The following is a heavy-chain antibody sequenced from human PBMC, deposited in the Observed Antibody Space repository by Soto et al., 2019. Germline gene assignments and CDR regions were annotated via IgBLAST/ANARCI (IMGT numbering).Heavy chain of an antibody. Sequence: SETLSLTXTVSGGSISSGGYYWSWIRQHPGKGLEWIGYIYYSGSTYYNPSLKSRVTISVDTSKNQFSLKLSSVTAADTAVYYCARVTDYYDSSGYYYPWFDPWGQGTLVTVSS. V-gene: IGHV4-31*02. CDR2: IYYSGST. J-gene: IGHJ5*02. CDR1: GGSISSGGYY. CDR3: ARVTDYYDSSGYYYPWFDP. D-gene: IGHD3-22*01.